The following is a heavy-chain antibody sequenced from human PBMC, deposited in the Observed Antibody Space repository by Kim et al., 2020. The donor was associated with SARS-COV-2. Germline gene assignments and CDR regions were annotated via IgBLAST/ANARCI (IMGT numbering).Heavy chain of an antibody. CDR3: ARDRSEVSSSIFGVVIMRYYDYGMDV. J-gene: IGHJ6*02. CDR1: GFTFSSYA. V-gene: IGHV3-30-3*01. CDR2: ISYDGSNK. D-gene: IGHD3-3*01. Sequence: GGSLRLSCAASGFTFSSYAMHWVRQAPGKGLEWVAVISYDGSNKYYADSVKGRFTISRDNSKNTLYLQMNSLRAEDTAVYYCARDRSEVSSSIFGVVIMRYYDYGMDVWGQGTTVTVSS.